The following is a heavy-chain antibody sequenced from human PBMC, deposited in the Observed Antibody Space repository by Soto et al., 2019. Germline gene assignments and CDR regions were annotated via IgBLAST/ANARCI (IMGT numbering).Heavy chain of an antibody. J-gene: IGHJ4*02. CDR1: GFSLSTSGVG. CDR3: AHRLRVYGSGSYYFDY. CDR2: IYWNDDK. D-gene: IGHD3-10*01. Sequence: QITLKESGPTLVKPTQTLTLTCTFSGFSLSTSGVGVGWIRQPPGKALEWLALIYWNDDKRYSPSLNSRLTINKDTSKNQVVLTMTNMDPVDTATYYCAHRLRVYGSGSYYFDYWGQGTLVTVSS. V-gene: IGHV2-5*01.